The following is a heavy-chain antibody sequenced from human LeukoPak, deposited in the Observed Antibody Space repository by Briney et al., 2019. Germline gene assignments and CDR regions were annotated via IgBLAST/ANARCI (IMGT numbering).Heavy chain of an antibody. CDR1: SGSISSYY. D-gene: IGHD6-19*01. CDR3: ARGPIAVPLYYFDY. CDR2: IYYSGNT. Sequence: SETLSLTCAVSSGSISSYYWSWIRQPPGKGLEWIGYIYYSGNTNYNPSLKSRVTISVDTSKNQFSLKLSSVTAADTAVYYCARGPIAVPLYYFDYWGQGTLVTVSS. J-gene: IGHJ4*02. V-gene: IGHV4-59*12.